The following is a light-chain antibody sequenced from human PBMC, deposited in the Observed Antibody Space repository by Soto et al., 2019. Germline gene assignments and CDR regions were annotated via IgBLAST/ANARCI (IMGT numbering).Light chain of an antibody. CDR1: QSVLHSSNNKNY. Sequence: DIVLTQSPDSLAVSLGERAAINCKSSQSVLHSSNNKNYLAWYQQKPRQPPKLLIYWASTRESGVPDRFSGSGSGTDFTLTISSPQAEDVAVYYCEQYYSSWTFGQGTKVEIK. CDR3: EQYYSSWT. V-gene: IGKV4-1*01. CDR2: WAS. J-gene: IGKJ1*01.